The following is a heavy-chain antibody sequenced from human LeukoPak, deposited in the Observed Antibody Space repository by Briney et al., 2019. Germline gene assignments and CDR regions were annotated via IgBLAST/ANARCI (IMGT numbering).Heavy chain of an antibody. V-gene: IGHV4-59*01. CDR2: IYSSGTT. CDR1: GGSISTYY. D-gene: IGHD1-1*01. Sequence: PSETLSLTCTVSGGSISTYYWSWIRQPPGKGLEWIGYIYSSGTTTYNPSLKSRVTISVDTSKNQFSLKLSSVTAADTAVYYCARGPGGSSDFLDSWGQGTLVPVSS. J-gene: IGHJ4*02. CDR3: ARGPGGSSDFLDS.